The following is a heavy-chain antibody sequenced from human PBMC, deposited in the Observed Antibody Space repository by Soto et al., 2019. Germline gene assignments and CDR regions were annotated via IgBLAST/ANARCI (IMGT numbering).Heavy chain of an antibody. CDR2: VTGSRGAT. D-gene: IGHD3-16*02. Sequence: PGGALRLPCAASEFSFTNDAMSWFRQAPGSGLKGVSVVTGSRGATYYADSVKGRLTISRDNCKNTIYLQMRILEVEDTALYYCAKEDEAIGPPDSFLDFWGQGTMVTLSS. CDR3: AKEDEAIGPPDSFLDF. V-gene: IGHV3-23*01. CDR1: EFSFTNDA. J-gene: IGHJ4*02.